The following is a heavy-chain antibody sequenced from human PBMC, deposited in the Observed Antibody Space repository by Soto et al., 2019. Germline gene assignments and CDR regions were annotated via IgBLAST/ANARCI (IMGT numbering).Heavy chain of an antibody. CDR1: GFTFSSYS. CDR3: ARASYQDIVVVPAAGGYYYGMDV. J-gene: IGHJ6*02. V-gene: IGHV3-21*01. D-gene: IGHD2-2*01. Sequence: GGSLRLSCAASGFTFSSYSMNWVRQAPGKGLEWVSSISSSSSYIYYADSVKGRFTISRDNAKNSLYLQMNSLRAEDTAVYYCARASYQDIVVVPAAGGYYYGMDVWGQGTTVTVSS. CDR2: ISSSSSYI.